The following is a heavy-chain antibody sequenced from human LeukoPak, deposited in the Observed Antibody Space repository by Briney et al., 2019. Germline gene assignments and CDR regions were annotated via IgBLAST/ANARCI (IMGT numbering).Heavy chain of an antibody. D-gene: IGHD3-3*01. CDR1: GFTFSSYA. CDR2: ISIGGST. CDR3: AKNSCDFWSAIDY. V-gene: IGHV3-23*01. Sequence: GGSLRLSCAASGFTFSSYAMTWVRQAPGKGLEWVSSISIGGSTYYADSVKGRFTISRDNSRNTLYLQMNSLGAEDTAVYYCAKNSCDFWSAIDYWGQGTLVTVSS. J-gene: IGHJ4*02.